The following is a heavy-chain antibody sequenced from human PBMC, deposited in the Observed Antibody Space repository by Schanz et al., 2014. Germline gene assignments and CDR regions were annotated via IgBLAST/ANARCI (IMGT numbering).Heavy chain of an antibody. Sequence: EESGGGVVQPGRSLRLSCAASGFTFHTYDMHWVRQAPGKGLEWVAQISHDGHRDFYADSVKGRFTVSRDNNWKTLSLQMNSLRSDDMAIYHCARENSSGYSPAVTYYIDVWGKGTTVTVSS. CDR3: ARENSSGYSPAVTYYIDV. J-gene: IGHJ6*03. CDR1: GFTFHTYD. D-gene: IGHD3-22*01. V-gene: IGHV3-30-3*01. CDR2: ISHDGHRD.